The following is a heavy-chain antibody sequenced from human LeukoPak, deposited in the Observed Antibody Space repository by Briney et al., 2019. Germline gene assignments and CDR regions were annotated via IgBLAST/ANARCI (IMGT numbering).Heavy chain of an antibody. CDR3: ARINCSGGTCYDYFDY. Sequence: GGSLRLSCVGSPVTFGTSAMSWVRQAPGKGLEWVSAVSAGGTNTYYADSVAGRFTISRDNSKDTLYLHMDSLRVEDTAQYFCARINCSGGTCYDYFDYWGQGTLVTVSS. D-gene: IGHD2-15*01. V-gene: IGHV3-23*01. J-gene: IGHJ4*02. CDR1: PVTFGTSA. CDR2: VSAGGTNT.